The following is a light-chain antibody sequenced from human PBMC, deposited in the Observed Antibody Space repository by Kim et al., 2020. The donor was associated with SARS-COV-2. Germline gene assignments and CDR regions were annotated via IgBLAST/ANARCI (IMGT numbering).Light chain of an antibody. V-gene: IGLV2-14*04. CDR3: SSYTSTTTYV. CDR1: TSDVGGYNY. CDR2: AVS. Sequence: GQSITISCTGTTSDVGGYNYVSWYQQHPVKAPKLIIYAVSKRPSGVSNRFSGSKSANTASLTISGLQAEDEADYYCSSYTSTTTYVFGTGTKVTVL. J-gene: IGLJ1*01.